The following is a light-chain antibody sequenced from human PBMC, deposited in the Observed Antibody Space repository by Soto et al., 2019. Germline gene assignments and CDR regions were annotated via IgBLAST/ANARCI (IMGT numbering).Light chain of an antibody. CDR2: GNS. CDR3: QSYDSSLPWV. V-gene: IGLV1-40*01. CDR1: SSNIGAGYD. J-gene: IGLJ3*02. Sequence: QAVVTQPPSVSGAPGQRVTISCTGSSSNIGAGYDVHWYQQLPGTAPKLLIYGNSNRPSGVPDRFSGSKSGTSASLAITGLQAEDEADYYCQSYDSSLPWVFGGGTKLTV.